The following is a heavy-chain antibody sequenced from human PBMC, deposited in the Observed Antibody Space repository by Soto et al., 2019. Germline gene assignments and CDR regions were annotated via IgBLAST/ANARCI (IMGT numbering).Heavy chain of an antibody. CDR3: AREKTTVTTFIDY. CDR2: IYHSGST. J-gene: IGHJ4*02. V-gene: IGHV4-38-2*02. Sequence: SETLSLSCAVSGYYLSSGDCWVWIRLPPGKGLEWIGSIYHSGSTYYNPSLKSRVTISVDTSKNQFSLKLSSVTAADTAVYYCAREKTTVTTFIDYWGQGTLVTVSS. D-gene: IGHD4-17*01. CDR1: GYYLSSGDC.